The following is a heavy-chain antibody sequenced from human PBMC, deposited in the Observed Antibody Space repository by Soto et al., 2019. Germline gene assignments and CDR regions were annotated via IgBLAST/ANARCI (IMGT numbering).Heavy chain of an antibody. D-gene: IGHD3-10*01. CDR3: ARDHPVYKGSGSYPPQYYYYGMDV. CDR2: IYYSGST. V-gene: IGHV4-59*01. Sequence: SETLSLTCTVSGGSISSYYWSWIRQPPGKGLGWIGYIYYSGSTNYNPSLKSRVTISVDTSKNQFSLKLSAVTAADTAVYYCARDHPVYKGSGSYPPQYYYYGMDVWGQGTTVTVSS. CDR1: GGSISSYY. J-gene: IGHJ6*02.